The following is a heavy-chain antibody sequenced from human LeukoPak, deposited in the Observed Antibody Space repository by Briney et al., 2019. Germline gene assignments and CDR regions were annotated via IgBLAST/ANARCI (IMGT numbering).Heavy chain of an antibody. CDR3: ARDLSGDSVGYFDY. J-gene: IGHJ4*02. Sequence: GGSLRLSCAASGFTFSSYGMHWVRQAPGKGLEWVAFIRYDGSNKYYADSVKGRFTISRDNAKNSLYLQMNSLRAEDTAVYYCARDLSGDSVGYFDYWGQGTLVTVSS. D-gene: IGHD4-17*01. CDR1: GFTFSSYG. V-gene: IGHV3-30*02. CDR2: IRYDGSNK.